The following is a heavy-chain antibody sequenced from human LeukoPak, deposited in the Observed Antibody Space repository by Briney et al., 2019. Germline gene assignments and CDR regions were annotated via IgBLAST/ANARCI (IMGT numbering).Heavy chain of an antibody. CDR1: GGTFSSYA. V-gene: IGHV1-69*13. CDR3: ARLRRDVWSDAFDI. J-gene: IGHJ3*02. D-gene: IGHD5-24*01. CDR2: IIPIFGTA. Sequence: SVKVSCKASGGTFSSYAISWVRQAPGQGLEWMGGIIPIFGTANYAQKFQGRVTITADESTSTAYMELSSLRSEDTAVYYCARLRRDVWSDAFDIWGQGTMVTVSS.